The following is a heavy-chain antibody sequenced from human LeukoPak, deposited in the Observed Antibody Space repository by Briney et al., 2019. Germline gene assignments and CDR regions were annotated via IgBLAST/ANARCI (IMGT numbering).Heavy chain of an antibody. CDR3: ARGLGSSGWYPKAQGPNWFDP. Sequence: SETLSLTCTVSGGSISSSSYYWGWIRQPPGKGLEWIGSIYYSGSTYYNPSLESRVTISVDTSKNQLSLKLSSVTAADTAVYYCARGLGSSGWYPKAQGPNWFDPWGQGTLVTVSS. J-gene: IGHJ5*02. CDR2: IYYSGST. D-gene: IGHD6-19*01. CDR1: GGSISSSSYY. V-gene: IGHV4-39*07.